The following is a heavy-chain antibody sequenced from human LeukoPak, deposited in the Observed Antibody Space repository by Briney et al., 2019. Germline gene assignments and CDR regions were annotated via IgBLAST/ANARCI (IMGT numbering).Heavy chain of an antibody. Sequence: ASVKVSCKTSGYPFTTWEINWVRQAAGQGLEWMGWVHPNGGNTAYAQKFQGRVTMTRDTSISTAYMELSGLTSDDAAVYFCARGPRNDPWGQGTLVTVSS. J-gene: IGHJ5*02. D-gene: IGHD1-14*01. CDR3: ARGPRNDP. V-gene: IGHV1-8*01. CDR1: GYPFTTWE. CDR2: VHPNGGNT.